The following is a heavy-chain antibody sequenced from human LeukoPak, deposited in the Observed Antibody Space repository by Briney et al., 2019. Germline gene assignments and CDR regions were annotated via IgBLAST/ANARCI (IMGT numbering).Heavy chain of an antibody. D-gene: IGHD3-22*01. CDR2: IIPIFGTA. Sequence: ASVKVSCKASGGTFSSYAISWVRQAPAQGLEWMGRIIPIFGTANYAQKFQGRVTITTDESTSTAYMELSSLRSEDTAVYYCAHGYYDSSGYSTWGQGTLVTVSS. J-gene: IGHJ4*02. V-gene: IGHV1-69*05. CDR1: GGTFSSYA. CDR3: AHGYYDSSGYST.